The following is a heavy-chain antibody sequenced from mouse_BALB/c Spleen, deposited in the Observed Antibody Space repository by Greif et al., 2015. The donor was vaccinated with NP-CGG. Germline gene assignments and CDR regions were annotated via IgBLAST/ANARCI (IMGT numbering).Heavy chain of an antibody. Sequence: DVKLVESGAELVKPGASVKLSCTASGFNIKDTYMHWVKQRPEQGLEWIGRIDPANGNTKYDPKFQGKATITADTSSNTAYLQLSSLTSEDTAVCYCARWDWYFDVWGAGTTVTVSS. J-gene: IGHJ1*01. CDR3: ARWDWYFDV. V-gene: IGHV14-3*02. CDR2: IDPANGNT. CDR1: GFNIKDTY.